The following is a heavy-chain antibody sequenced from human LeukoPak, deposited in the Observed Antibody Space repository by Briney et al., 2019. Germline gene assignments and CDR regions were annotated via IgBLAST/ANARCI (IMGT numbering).Heavy chain of an antibody. D-gene: IGHD6-19*01. Sequence: GGSLRLSCAASRFTFSGYAMYWVRQAPGKGQEWVSCIDASGVNTYYADSVKGRFTISRDNSRNTLYLQMNSLRAEDTAVYYCAKGSGSGWYGWFDPWGQGTLVTVSS. CDR1: RFTFSGYA. CDR3: AKGSGSGWYGWFDP. J-gene: IGHJ5*02. V-gene: IGHV3-23*01. CDR2: IDASGVNT.